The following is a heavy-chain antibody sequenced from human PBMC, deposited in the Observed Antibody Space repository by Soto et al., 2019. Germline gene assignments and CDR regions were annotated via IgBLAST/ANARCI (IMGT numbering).Heavy chain of an antibody. CDR1: GYTFTSYY. J-gene: IGHJ5*02. D-gene: IGHD3-22*01. Sequence: QVQLVQSGAEVKKPGASVKVSCKASGYTFTSYYMHWVRQAPGQGLEWMGIINPSGGSTSYAQKFQGRVTMTRDTSTSTVYMELSSLRSEDTAVYYCAREGGSSGYKNWFDPWGQGTLVTVSS. V-gene: IGHV1-46*01. CDR2: INPSGGST. CDR3: AREGGSSGYKNWFDP.